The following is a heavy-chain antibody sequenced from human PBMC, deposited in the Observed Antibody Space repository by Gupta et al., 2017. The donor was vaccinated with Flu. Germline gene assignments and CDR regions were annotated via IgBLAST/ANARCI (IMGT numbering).Heavy chain of an antibody. CDR3: ARLPYPAGASVSNFFDS. D-gene: IGHD1-26*01. V-gene: IGHV4-39*01. CDR2: IFYSGNT. J-gene: IGHJ4*02. CDR1: GDSIRSGNYS. Sequence: QLQLQESGPGLVRPSETLSLTCTVYGDSIRSGNYSWGGVRQPPGKGLEWIANIFYSGNTFYNPSLKSRVAISVDTSKNQFFLNVNSVTAADTAVYYCARLPYPAGASVSNFFDSWGQGTLVTVSS.